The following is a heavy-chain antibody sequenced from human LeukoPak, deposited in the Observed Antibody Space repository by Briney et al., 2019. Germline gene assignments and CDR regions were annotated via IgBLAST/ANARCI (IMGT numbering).Heavy chain of an antibody. J-gene: IGHJ3*02. CDR1: GFTFSSYA. CDR2: ISGSGGST. V-gene: IGHV3-23*01. D-gene: IGHD6-13*01. CDR3: AKDRSSSWRQHDAFDI. Sequence: GGSLRLSCAASGFTFSSYAMSWVRQAPGKGLEGVSAISGSGGSTYYAGSVKGRFTISRDNSKNTLYLQMNSLRAEDTAVYYCAKDRSSSWRQHDAFDIWGQGTMVTVSS.